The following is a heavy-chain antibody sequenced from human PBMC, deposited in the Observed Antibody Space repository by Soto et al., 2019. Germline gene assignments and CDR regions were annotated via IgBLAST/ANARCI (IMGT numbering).Heavy chain of an antibody. CDR1: SGAISCLY. Sequence: SETLSLTGTVSSGAISCLYWTWIRQPAGKGLEWIGRIYSSGETNYNPPLTGRVIMSLDTSKNQFSLNLTSVTAADTAVYYCARASQCKSYFDCFAWLDYWGQGTLVTVSA. D-gene: IGHD3-9*01. J-gene: IGHJ4*02. V-gene: IGHV4-4*07. CDR3: ARASQCKSYFDCFAWLDY. CDR2: IYSSGET.